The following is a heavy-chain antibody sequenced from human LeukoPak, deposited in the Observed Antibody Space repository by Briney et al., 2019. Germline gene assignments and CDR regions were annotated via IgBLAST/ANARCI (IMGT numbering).Heavy chain of an antibody. V-gene: IGHV4-38-2*02. Sequence: SETLSLTCTVSGYSISSGYYWVWIRQPPGKGLEWIGSIFHSGGTYYNPSLQSRVTISLDTSKNHFSLKLSSVTAADTALYYCARGDYYSNGWPFDYWGQGTLVTVSS. D-gene: IGHD6-19*01. CDR3: ARGDYYSNGWPFDY. J-gene: IGHJ4*02. CDR2: IFHSGGT. CDR1: GYSISSGYY.